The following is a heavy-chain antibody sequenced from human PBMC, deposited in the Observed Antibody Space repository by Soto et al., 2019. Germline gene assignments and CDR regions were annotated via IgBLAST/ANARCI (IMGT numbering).Heavy chain of an antibody. CDR2: ISGSDDIT. Sequence: GGSLRLSCAASGFTFSSYAMSWVRQAPGKGLEWVSAISGSDDITYYADSVKGRFTISRDNSKNTLYLQMNSLRAEDTALYYCAKVMVLVSPLAVDLWGQGTMVTVSS. CDR3: AKVMVLVSPLAVDL. CDR1: GFTFSSYA. D-gene: IGHD3-10*01. V-gene: IGHV3-23*01. J-gene: IGHJ3*01.